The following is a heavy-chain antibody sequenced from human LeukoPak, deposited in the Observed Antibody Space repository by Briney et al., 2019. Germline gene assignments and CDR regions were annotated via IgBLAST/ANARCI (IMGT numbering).Heavy chain of an antibody. CDR3: ARHMERAAADYMTVGEVGALDF. V-gene: IGHV4-30-2*01. D-gene: IGHD6-13*01. CDR2: IYHSGST. Sequence: PSETLSLTCTVSGGSISSGGYYWSWIRQPPGKGLEWIGYIYHSGSTYYNPSLKSRVTISVDRSTNQFSLKLSSVTAADTAVYYCARHMERAAADYMTVGEVGALDFWGQGTLVTVSS. CDR1: GGSISSGGYY. J-gene: IGHJ4*02.